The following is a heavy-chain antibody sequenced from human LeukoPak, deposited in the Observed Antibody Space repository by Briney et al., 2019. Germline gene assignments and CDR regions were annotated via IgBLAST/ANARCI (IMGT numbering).Heavy chain of an antibody. Sequence: SETLSLTCAVYGGSFSGYYWSWIRQPPGKGLEWIGEINHSSSTNYNPSLKSRVTISVDTSKNQFSLKLSSVTAADTAVYYCARRAYRRPNIAAAGTKYYYMDVWGKGTTVTISS. CDR2: INHSSST. V-gene: IGHV4-34*01. CDR3: ARRAYRRPNIAAAGTKYYYMDV. J-gene: IGHJ6*03. D-gene: IGHD6-13*01. CDR1: GGSFSGYY.